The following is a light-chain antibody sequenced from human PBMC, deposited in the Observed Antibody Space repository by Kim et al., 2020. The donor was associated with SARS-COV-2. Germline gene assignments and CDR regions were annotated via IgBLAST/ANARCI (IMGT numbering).Light chain of an antibody. CDR1: QTSSSW. Sequence: ASVEDRVTITCRASQTSSSWLAWYQQKPGKAPKLLIYKASSLESGVPSRFSGSGSGTEFTLTISGLQPDDFATYYCQQYNTYSYTFGQGTKLEI. CDR2: KAS. CDR3: QQYNTYSYT. J-gene: IGKJ2*01. V-gene: IGKV1-5*03.